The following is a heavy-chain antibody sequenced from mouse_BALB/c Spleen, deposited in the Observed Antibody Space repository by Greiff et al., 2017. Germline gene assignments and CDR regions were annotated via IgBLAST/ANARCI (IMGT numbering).Heavy chain of an antibody. D-gene: IGHD2-1*01. CDR2: IYPGNSDT. CDR1: GYTFTSYW. Sequence: EVQLQESGTVLARPGASVKMSCKASGYTFTSYWMHWVKQRPGQGLEWIGAIYPGNSDTSYNQKFKGKAKLTAVTSTSTAYMELSSLTNEDSAVYYCTNGNYGYYYAMDYWGQGTSVTVSS. V-gene: IGHV1-5*01. J-gene: IGHJ4*01. CDR3: TNGNYGYYYAMDY.